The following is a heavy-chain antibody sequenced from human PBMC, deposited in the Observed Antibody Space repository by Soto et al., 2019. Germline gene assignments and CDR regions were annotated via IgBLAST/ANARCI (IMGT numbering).Heavy chain of an antibody. Sequence: QVQLQESGPGLVKPSETLSLTCTVSGGSISSYYWSWIRQPPGKGLEWIGYIYYSGSTNYNPSLKSRFTIAVDTSKNQFSLKLSSVTAADTAVYYCARVQYYGSGLDYWGQGTLVTVSS. CDR3: ARVQYYGSGLDY. V-gene: IGHV4-59*01. CDR2: IYYSGST. CDR1: GGSISSYY. D-gene: IGHD3-10*01. J-gene: IGHJ4*02.